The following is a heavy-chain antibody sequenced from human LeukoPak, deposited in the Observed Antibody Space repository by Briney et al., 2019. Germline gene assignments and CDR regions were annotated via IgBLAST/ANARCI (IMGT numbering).Heavy chain of an antibody. D-gene: IGHD3-16*02. J-gene: IGHJ6*02. CDR2: INHSGST. CDR1: GGSFSGYY. CDR3: ARSLSYYYYYYGMDV. V-gene: IGHV4-34*01. Sequence: SSETLSLTCAVYGGSFSGYYWSWIRQPPGKGLEWLGEINHSGSTNYNPSLKSRVTISVDTSKNQFSLKLSSVTAADTAVYYCARSLSYYYYYYGMDVWGQGTTVTVSS.